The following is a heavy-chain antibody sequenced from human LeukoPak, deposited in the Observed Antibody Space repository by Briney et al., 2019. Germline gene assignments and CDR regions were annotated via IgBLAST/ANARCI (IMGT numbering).Heavy chain of an antibody. V-gene: IGHV3-23*01. J-gene: IGHJ4*02. CDR3: ALLRGYTTGWIDY. CDR1: GFTFSSYA. CDR2: ICGSGGRT. D-gene: IGHD2-2*02. Sequence: GGSLRLSCAASGFTFSSYAMGWVRQAPGKGLEWVSAICGSGGRTYYADSVKGRFTISRDNSKNTLYLQMNSLRAVDTVVYYCALLRGYTTGWIDYWGQGTLVTVSS.